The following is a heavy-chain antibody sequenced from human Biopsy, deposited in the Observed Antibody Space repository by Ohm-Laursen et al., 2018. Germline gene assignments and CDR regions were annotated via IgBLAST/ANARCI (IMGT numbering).Heavy chain of an antibody. CDR1: RRLLRHLF. J-gene: IGHJ4*02. CDR3: ALGGGSYVNFDY. Sequence: SLSLCFIRGVSRRLLRHLFWTWTRQPSARALVEVVYLRFEDSTSYNSSLTSRVTISPDTSKNQFSLRLSSVTAADTDVYYCALGGGSYVNFDYWGQGTLVTVSS. V-gene: IGHV4-59*01. D-gene: IGHD1-26*01. CDR2: LRFEDST.